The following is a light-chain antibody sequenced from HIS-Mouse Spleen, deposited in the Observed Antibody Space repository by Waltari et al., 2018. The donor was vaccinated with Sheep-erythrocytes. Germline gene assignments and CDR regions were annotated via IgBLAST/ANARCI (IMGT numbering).Light chain of an antibody. J-gene: IGKJ4*01. V-gene: IGKV4-1*01. CDR3: QQYYSTPLT. CDR2: WAP. CDR1: QRVLYSSNNKNY. Sequence: DTVMTQSPDSLVVSLGERATINCKSSQRVLYSSNNKNYLAWYQQKPGQPPKLLIYWAPTRESGVPDRFSGSGSGTDFTLTISSLQAEDVAVYYCQQYYSTPLTFGGGTKVEIK.